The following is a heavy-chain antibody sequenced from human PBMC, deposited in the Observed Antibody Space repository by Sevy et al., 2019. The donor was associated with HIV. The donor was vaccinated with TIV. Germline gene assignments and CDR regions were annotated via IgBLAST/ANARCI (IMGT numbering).Heavy chain of an antibody. J-gene: IGHJ1*01. Sequence: GGSLRLSCAASGFTFNRYSMHWVRQAPGKGLEWVATISFEATNKHYPVSVKVRFTISRDNFQNSLFLQMDSLRPEDTAVYYCALERLSSDVAEYFQNWGQGTLVTVSS. D-gene: IGHD1-1*01. CDR1: GFTFNRYS. CDR2: ISFEATNK. CDR3: ALERLSSDVAEYFQN. V-gene: IGHV3-30-3*01.